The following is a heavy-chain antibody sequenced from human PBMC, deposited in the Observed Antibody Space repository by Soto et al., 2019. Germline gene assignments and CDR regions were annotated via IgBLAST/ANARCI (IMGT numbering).Heavy chain of an antibody. J-gene: IGHJ5*02. CDR2: IFYTGST. D-gene: IGHD4-4*01. Sequence: QVQLQESGPGLVKPSQTLSLTCTVSGGSISSGAYYWSWIRQHPGKGLEWIGYIFYTGSTYYNPSLKRRVMISVDTSKNQSSLNLSSVTAADTAVYYWVRGSVTTVKVWETWFEPGGQGTLVTVSS. CDR3: VRGSVTTVKVWETWFEP. CDR1: GGSISSGAYY. V-gene: IGHV4-31*03.